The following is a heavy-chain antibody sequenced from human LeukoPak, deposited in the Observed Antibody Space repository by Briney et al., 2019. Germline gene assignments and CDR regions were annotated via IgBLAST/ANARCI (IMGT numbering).Heavy chain of an antibody. V-gene: IGHV4-59*01. Sequence: SETLSLTCTVSGGSISSYYWSWIRQPPGKGLEWIGYIYYSGSTNYNPSLKSRVTISVDTSKNQFSLKLSSVTAADTAVYYCARGYDFWSGYDLWGQGTLVTVSS. CDR3: ARGYDFWSGYDL. J-gene: IGHJ4*02. CDR2: IYYSGST. CDR1: GGSISSYY. D-gene: IGHD3-3*01.